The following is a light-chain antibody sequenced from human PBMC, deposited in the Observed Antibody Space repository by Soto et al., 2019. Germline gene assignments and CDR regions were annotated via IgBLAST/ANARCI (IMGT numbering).Light chain of an antibody. Sequence: QSALTQPPSVSGSPGQSVTISCTGTSSDVGSYNRVSWYQQPPGPAPKLMIYEVNNRPSGVPDRFSGSKSGNTASLTITGLQAEDEADYYCNSYTSSNTYVFGTGTKVTVL. J-gene: IGLJ1*01. CDR1: SSDVGSYNR. CDR2: EVN. V-gene: IGLV2-18*02. CDR3: NSYTSSNTYV.